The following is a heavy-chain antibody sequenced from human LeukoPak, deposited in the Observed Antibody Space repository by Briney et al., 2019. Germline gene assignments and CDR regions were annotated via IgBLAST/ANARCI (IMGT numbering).Heavy chain of an antibody. Sequence: PSETLSLTCTVSGGSISSYYWSWIRQPPGKGLEWIGYIYYSGSTNYNPSLKSRVTISVDTSKNQFSLKLSSVTAADTAVYYCARHTGYNWFDPWGQGTLVTASS. J-gene: IGHJ5*02. D-gene: IGHD2-8*02. CDR3: ARHTGYNWFDP. CDR2: IYYSGST. CDR1: GGSISSYY. V-gene: IGHV4-59*08.